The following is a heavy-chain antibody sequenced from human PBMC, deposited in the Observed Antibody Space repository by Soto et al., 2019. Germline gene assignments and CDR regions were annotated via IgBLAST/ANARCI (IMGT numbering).Heavy chain of an antibody. J-gene: IGHJ4*02. V-gene: IGHV3-74*01. D-gene: IGHD1-26*01. CDR3: AREFGIGDY. Sequence: EVQLMESGGGLVQPGGSLRISSVVSGFTFSTYWMQWVRQAQGKGLVWVSRIKSDGSSTNYADSVKGRFAVSRDNVKNSLFLQVNSLRAEDTAVYYCAREFGIGDYCGQGTLVTVSS. CDR2: IKSDGSST. CDR1: GFTFSTYW.